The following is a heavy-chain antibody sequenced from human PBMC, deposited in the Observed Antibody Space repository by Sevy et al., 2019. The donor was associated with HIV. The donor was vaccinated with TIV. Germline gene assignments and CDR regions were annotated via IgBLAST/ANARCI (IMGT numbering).Heavy chain of an antibody. Sequence: GGSLRLSCAASGFTFSSYSMNWVRQVPGKGLEWVSYISRSSSTIYYVDSVKGRFTISRDNAKNSLYLQMNSLRAEDTAVYYCARSPPYSSGWYGIDYWGQGTLVTVSS. J-gene: IGHJ4*02. V-gene: IGHV3-48*01. CDR3: ARSPPYSSGWYGIDY. CDR1: GFTFSSYS. D-gene: IGHD6-19*01. CDR2: ISRSSSTI.